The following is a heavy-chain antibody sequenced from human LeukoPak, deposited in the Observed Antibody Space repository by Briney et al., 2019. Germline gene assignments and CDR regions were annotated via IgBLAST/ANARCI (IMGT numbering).Heavy chain of an antibody. Sequence: PGGSLRLSCAASGFTFSSYSMNWVRQAPGKGLESVSSISSSSSYIYYADSVKGRFTISRDNAKNSLYLQMNSLRAEDTAVYYCARLSNEGKGFDYWGQGTLVTVSS. D-gene: IGHD1-1*01. V-gene: IGHV3-21*01. CDR3: ARLSNEGKGFDY. CDR1: GFTFSSYS. J-gene: IGHJ4*02. CDR2: ISSSSSYI.